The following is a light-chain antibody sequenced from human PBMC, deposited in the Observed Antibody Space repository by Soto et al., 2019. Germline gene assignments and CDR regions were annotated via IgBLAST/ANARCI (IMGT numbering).Light chain of an antibody. CDR2: DVS. V-gene: IGLV2-14*01. Sequence: QSALTQPASVSGSPGQSITISCTGTSSDVGGYNYVSWYQQHPGKAPKLMIYDVSNRPSGVSNRFSGSKSGNTASLTISGLQAEDAADYYCSSYTSRSTLVVFGGGTKVTVL. CDR1: SSDVGGYNY. CDR3: SSYTSRSTLVV. J-gene: IGLJ2*01.